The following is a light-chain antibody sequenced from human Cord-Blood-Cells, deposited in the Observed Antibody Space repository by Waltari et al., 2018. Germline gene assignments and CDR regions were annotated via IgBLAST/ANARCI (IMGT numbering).Light chain of an antibody. CDR2: EVS. Sequence: SALTQPPSVSGSPGQSLTTSCTGPSRAVGGYTIVSWYQKHPAKAPKLMIYEVSNRPSGVSNRFSGSKSGNTASLTISGLQAEDEADYYCSSYTSSSTWVFGGGTKLTVL. V-gene: IGLV2-14*01. CDR3: SSYTSSSTWV. CDR1: SRAVGGYTI. J-gene: IGLJ3*02.